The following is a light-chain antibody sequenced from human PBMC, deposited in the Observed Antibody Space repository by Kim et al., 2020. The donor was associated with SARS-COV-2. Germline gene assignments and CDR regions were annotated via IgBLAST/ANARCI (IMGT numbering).Light chain of an antibody. V-gene: IGKV1-5*01. CDR2: DAS. CDR1: QSISSW. J-gene: IGKJ4*01. CDR3: QQYNSYSGT. Sequence: GDRVTITCRASQSISSWLAGYQQKPGKAPKLLIYDASSLESGVRSRFSGSGSGKEFTLTISSLQPDDFATYYCQQYNSYSGTFGGGAKV.